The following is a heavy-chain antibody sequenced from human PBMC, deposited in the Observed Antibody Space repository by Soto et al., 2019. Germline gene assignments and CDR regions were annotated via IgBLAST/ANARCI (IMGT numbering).Heavy chain of an antibody. J-gene: IGHJ3*02. CDR3: ARYPYTSYCSDGSCSYDAFDI. V-gene: IGHV1-8*01. CDR2: MNPNSGNT. D-gene: IGHD2-15*01. Sequence: ASVKVSCKASGYSFTSYDVNWVRQATGQGLEWMGWMNPNSGNTAFAQKFQGRVTITRDTPISTAYMELSGLRSEDTAVYYCARYPYTSYCSDGSCSYDAFDIWGQGTVVTVSS. CDR1: GYSFTSYD.